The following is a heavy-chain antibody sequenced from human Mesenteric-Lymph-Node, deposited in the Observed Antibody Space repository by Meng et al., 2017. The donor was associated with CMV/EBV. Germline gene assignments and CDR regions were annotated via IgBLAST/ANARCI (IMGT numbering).Heavy chain of an antibody. V-gene: IGHV3-7*01. J-gene: IGHJ6*02. Sequence: GESLKISCAASGFTFSSYWMSWVRQAPGKGLEWVANIKQDGSEKYYVDSVKGRFTISRDNAKNSLYLQMNSLRAEDTAVYYCARDRGTAVGEDGLDVWGQGTTVTVSS. CDR3: ARDRGTAVGEDGLDV. D-gene: IGHD1-1*01. CDR1: GFTFSSYW. CDR2: IKQDGSEK.